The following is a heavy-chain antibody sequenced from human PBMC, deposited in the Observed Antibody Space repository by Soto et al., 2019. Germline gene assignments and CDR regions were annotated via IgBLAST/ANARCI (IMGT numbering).Heavy chain of an antibody. CDR2: MYYSRST. V-gene: IGHV4-59*08. CDR3: ARWGFCSKTNCYPDY. J-gene: IGHJ4*02. CDR1: GGSINSYY. Sequence: SETLSLTCTVSGGSINSYYWSWIRQPPGKGLEWIGLMYYSRSTDYNPSLKSRVTNSVDKSKTQFSLKQSTVTAADTAVYYCARWGFCSKTNCYPDYWGQGTLVTVS. D-gene: IGHD3-3*01.